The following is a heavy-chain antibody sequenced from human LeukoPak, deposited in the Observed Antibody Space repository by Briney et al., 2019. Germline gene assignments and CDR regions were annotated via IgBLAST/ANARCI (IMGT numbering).Heavy chain of an antibody. D-gene: IGHD7-27*01. CDR3: AKGTGDTAYYFDF. CDR1: GFTFSSYA. V-gene: IGHV3-23*01. CDR2: IRVSGST. Sequence: GGSLRLSCTTSGFTFSSYALSWVRQAPGKGLEWVSGIRVSGSTYYPDSVTGRFTISRDNSENTLYLQMSGLRAEDTAIYYCAKGTGDTAYYFDFWGPGVLVTVSS. J-gene: IGHJ4*02.